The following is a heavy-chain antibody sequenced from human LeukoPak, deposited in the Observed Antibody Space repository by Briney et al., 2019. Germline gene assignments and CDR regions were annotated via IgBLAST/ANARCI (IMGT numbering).Heavy chain of an antibody. CDR3: ARLSSGYSRYYFDY. J-gene: IGHJ4*02. D-gene: IGHD3-22*01. CDR1: GFTFSTYD. V-gene: IGHV3-48*03. CDR2: ISNSGSTT. Sequence: GGSLRLSCVASGFTFSTYDINWVRQAPGKGLEWVSFISNSGSTTYYADSVKGRFTISRDNAKNSLYLQMNSLRAEDTAVYYCARLSSGYSRYYFDYWGQGTLVTVSS.